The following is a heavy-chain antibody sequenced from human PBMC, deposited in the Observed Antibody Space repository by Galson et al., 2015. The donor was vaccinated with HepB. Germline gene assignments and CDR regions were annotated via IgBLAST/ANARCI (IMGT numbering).Heavy chain of an antibody. V-gene: IGHV5-51*01. CDR1: GYSFTSYW. Sequence: QSGAEMKKPGESLKISCTGSGYSFTSYWVGWVRQTPGKGLEWMGIIYPGDSDTRYSPSFQGQVTISADKSISTAYLQWSSLKASDTAMYYCARDITAYSSSSWLPGAGAFDIWVPGTMVTVSS. D-gene: IGHD6-6*01. CDR3: ARDITAYSSSSWLPGAGAFDI. CDR2: IYPGDSDT. J-gene: IGHJ3*02.